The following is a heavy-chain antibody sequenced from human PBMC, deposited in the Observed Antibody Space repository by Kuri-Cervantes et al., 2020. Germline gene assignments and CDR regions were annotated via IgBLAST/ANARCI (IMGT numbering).Heavy chain of an antibody. Sequence: SETLSLTCAVYGGSFSGYYWTWIRQPPGKGLEWIGEISHSGSTNYNPSLKSRVTISVDTSKNQFSLKLSSVTAADTAVYYCAREKQLAAAFDYWGQGTLVTVSS. V-gene: IGHV4-34*01. CDR1: GGSFSGYY. J-gene: IGHJ4*02. CDR2: ISHSGST. CDR3: AREKQLAAAFDY. D-gene: IGHD6-6*01.